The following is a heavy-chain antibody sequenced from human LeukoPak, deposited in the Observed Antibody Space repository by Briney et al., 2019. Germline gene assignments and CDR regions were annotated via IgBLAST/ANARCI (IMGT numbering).Heavy chain of an antibody. CDR1: GFTFSSYG. CDR3: ARDGPVETEMVAFDY. CDR2: ISFYGSSR. Sequence: GGSLRLSCAASGFTFSSYGMHWVRQAPGKGLEWVSVISFYGSSRYYADSVKGRFTISRDNSKNALSLKMNTLRAEDTAVYYCARDGPVETEMVAFDYWGQGTLVTVSS. D-gene: IGHD5-18*01. J-gene: IGHJ4*02. V-gene: IGHV3-30*03.